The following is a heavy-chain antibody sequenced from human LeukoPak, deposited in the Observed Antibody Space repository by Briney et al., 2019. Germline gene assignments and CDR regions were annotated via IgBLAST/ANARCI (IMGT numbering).Heavy chain of an antibody. CDR1: GYTFTGYY. D-gene: IGHD3-22*01. V-gene: IGHV1-2*06. Sequence: ASVKVSCKASGYTFTGYYMHWVRQAPGQGLEWMGRINPNSGGTNYAQKFQGRVTMTRDTSISTAYMELSRLRSDDTAVYYCARELRYYYASRVSWPGYWGQGTLVTVSS. J-gene: IGHJ4*02. CDR2: INPNSGGT. CDR3: ARELRYYYASRVSWPGY.